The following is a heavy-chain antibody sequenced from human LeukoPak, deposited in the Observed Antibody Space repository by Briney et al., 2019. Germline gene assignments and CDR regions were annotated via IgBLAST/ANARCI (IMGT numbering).Heavy chain of an antibody. D-gene: IGHD3-3*01. V-gene: IGHV4-38-2*02. CDR3: ARGPHYDFWSGHMFDY. J-gene: IGHJ4*02. CDR1: GYSISSGYY. Sequence: SETLSLTCTVSGYSISSGYYWAWIRQPPGKGLEWIGSIYHSGSTYYNPSLKSRVTISVDTSKNQFSLKLSSVTAADTAVYYCARGPHYDFWSGHMFDYWGQGTLVTVSS. CDR2: IYHSGST.